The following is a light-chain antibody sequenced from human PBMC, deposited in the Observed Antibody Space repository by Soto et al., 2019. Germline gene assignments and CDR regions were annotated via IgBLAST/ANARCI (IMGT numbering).Light chain of an antibody. CDR2: KAS. V-gene: IGKV1-5*03. J-gene: IGKJ1*01. Sequence: IPLTQSPSSLSASLGDRVTITCRASQDIGRGLTWYQQKPGKPPKLLIYKASSLESGVPSRFSGSGSGTEFTLTISSLQPDDFATYYCQQYNSYSWTFGQGTKVEIK. CDR3: QQYNSYSWT. CDR1: QDIGRG.